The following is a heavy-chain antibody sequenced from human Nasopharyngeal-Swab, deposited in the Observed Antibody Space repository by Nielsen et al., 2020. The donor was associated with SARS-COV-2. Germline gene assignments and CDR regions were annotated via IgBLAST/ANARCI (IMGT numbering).Heavy chain of an antibody. Sequence: GGSLRLSCAASGFTFSSYWMSWVRQTPGKGLEWVSHISGSGGGTYYTDSVEGRFTISRDNSKNTLHLHMSSLRAEDTAVYYCAKDKEDLRGVGSYDYWGQGTLVTVSS. V-gene: IGHV3-23*01. J-gene: IGHJ4*02. CDR3: AKDKEDLRGVGSYDY. CDR1: GFTFSSYW. CDR2: ISGSGGGT. D-gene: IGHD3-10*01.